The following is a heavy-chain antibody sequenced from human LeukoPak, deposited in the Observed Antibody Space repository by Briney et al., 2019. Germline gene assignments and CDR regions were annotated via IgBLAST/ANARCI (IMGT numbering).Heavy chain of an antibody. J-gene: IGHJ6*02. CDR1: GYTFTGYY. V-gene: IGHV1-2*02. D-gene: IGHD6-6*01. Sequence: GASVKVSCKASGYTFTGYYMHWVRQAPGQGLEWMGWINPNSGGTNYAQKFQGRVTMTRDTSISTAYMELSRLRSDDTAVYYCARDGEYSNSDYYYYGMDVWGQGTTVTVSS. CDR2: INPNSGGT. CDR3: ARDGEYSNSDYYYYGMDV.